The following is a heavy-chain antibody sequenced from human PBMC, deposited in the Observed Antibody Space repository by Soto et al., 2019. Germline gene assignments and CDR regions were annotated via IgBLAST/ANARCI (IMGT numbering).Heavy chain of an antibody. V-gene: IGHV4-34*01. J-gene: IGHJ4*02. Sequence: NPSETLSLTCAVYGGSFSGYYWSWIRQPPGKGLEWIGEINHSGSTNYNPSLKSRVTISVDTSKNQFSLKLSSVTAADTAVYYCARALRRYDSSGYYSLEVDYWGQGTLVTVSS. CDR2: INHSGST. CDR3: ARALRRYDSSGYYSLEVDY. CDR1: GGSFSGYY. D-gene: IGHD3-22*01.